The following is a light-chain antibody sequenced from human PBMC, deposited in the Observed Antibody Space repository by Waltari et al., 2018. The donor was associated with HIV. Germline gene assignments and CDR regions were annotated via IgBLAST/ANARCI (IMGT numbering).Light chain of an antibody. V-gene: IGLV1-44*01. Sequence: SVLTPPPHASGTPRKSVTTSCSGTSFHSGRTAVRWYQPLPGTAHKLLIYGNNQRPSGVPDRFSGSKSGTSGSLAVSGLQSEDEADYSCAAWDDSLNGYVFGTGTKVTVL. CDR3: AAWDDSLNGYV. CDR2: GNN. J-gene: IGLJ1*01. CDR1: SFHSGRTA.